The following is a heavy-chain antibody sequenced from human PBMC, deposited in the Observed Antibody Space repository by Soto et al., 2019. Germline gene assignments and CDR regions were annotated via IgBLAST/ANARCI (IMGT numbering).Heavy chain of an antibody. V-gene: IGHV1-46*01. D-gene: IGHD6-19*01. J-gene: IGHJ4*02. CDR2: INPSGGRT. Sequence: ASGKFSCNASGYTFTSYNMHWVRQAPVQGLEWMGIINPSGGRTSYAQKFQGRVTMTRDTSTSTVYMELSSLRSEDTAVYYCARDERSSYSSGWYYFDSWGQGNLVPVSS. CDR3: ARDERSSYSSGWYYFDS. CDR1: GYTFTSYN.